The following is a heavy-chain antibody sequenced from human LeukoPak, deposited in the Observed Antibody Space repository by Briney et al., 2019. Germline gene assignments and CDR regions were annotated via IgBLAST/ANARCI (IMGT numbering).Heavy chain of an antibody. D-gene: IGHD5-18*01. CDR3: ARGEGYSYGPVKY. CDR1: GGTFSSYA. CDR2: IIPIFGST. Sequence: SVKVSCKASGGTFSSYASSWVRQAPGQGLEWMGGIIPIFGSTNYAQKFQGRVTVATDKSTGTAYMELSGLRSEDTAVYYCARGEGYSYGPVKYWGQGTLVTVSS. V-gene: IGHV1-69*05. J-gene: IGHJ4*02.